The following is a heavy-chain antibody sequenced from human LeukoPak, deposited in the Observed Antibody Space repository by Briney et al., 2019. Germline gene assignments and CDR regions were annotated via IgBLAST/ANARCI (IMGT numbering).Heavy chain of an antibody. V-gene: IGHV3-74*01. J-gene: IGHJ4*02. D-gene: IGHD4-23*01. CDR1: GFTFSSYW. CDR2: IASDGSST. Sequence: GGSLRLSCAASGFTFSSYWMNWVHHAPGKGLVWVSRIASDGSSTTYADSVKGRFSISRDNAKNTLYLQMNSLRVEDTAVYYCARGRPHGNDYWGQGTLVTVSS. CDR3: ARGRPHGNDY.